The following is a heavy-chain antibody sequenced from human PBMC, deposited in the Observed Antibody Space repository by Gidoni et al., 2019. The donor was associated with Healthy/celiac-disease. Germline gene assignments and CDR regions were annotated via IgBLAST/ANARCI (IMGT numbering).Heavy chain of an antibody. J-gene: IGHJ3*02. V-gene: IGHV1-69*01. Sequence: QVQLVQSGAEVKKPGSSVKVSCKASGGTFSSYAISWVRLAPGQGLEWMGGIIPIFGTANYAQKFQGRVTITADESTSTAYMELSSLRSEDTAVYYCARGEVYYYDSSGYLLEKRKDAFDIWGQGTMVTVSS. CDR3: ARGEVYYYDSSGYLLEKRKDAFDI. CDR2: IIPIFGTA. D-gene: IGHD3-22*01. CDR1: GGTFSSYA.